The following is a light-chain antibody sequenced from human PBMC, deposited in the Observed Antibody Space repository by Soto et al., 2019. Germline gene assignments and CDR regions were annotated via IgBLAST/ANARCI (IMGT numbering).Light chain of an antibody. J-gene: IGLJ1*01. CDR2: GNT. CDR1: SSDIGAGYD. Sequence: QSVLAQSPSVSEAPGQTVTLSCTGSSSDIGAGYDVHWYQQLPGAAPKLLIYGNTNRPSGVPDRFSGSKSGTSASLAITGLQAEDEADYYCCSLTPSHTYVFGSGTKLTVL. CDR3: CSLTPSHTYV. V-gene: IGLV1-40*01.